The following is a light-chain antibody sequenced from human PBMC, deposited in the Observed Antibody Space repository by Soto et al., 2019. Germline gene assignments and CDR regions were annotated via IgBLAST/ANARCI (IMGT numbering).Light chain of an antibody. V-gene: IGLV2-23*02. J-gene: IGLJ3*02. Sequence: QSALTQPASVSGSPGQSITVSCTGSSDDIGNFNLVSWYQQYPGKAPKLILYEVNKRPLGVSARFSGSKSGNTASLTISGLQAEDEADYHCCSYAGSRWMFGGGTKLTVL. CDR2: EVN. CDR3: CSYAGSRWM. CDR1: SDDIGNFNL.